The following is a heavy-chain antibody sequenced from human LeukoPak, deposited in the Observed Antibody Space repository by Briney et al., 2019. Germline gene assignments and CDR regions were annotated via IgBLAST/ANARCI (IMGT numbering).Heavy chain of an antibody. J-gene: IGHJ5*02. Sequence: SETLSLTCTVSGYSISSGYYWGWIRQPPGKGLEWIGSIYHSGSTCYNPSLKSRVTISVDTSKNQFSLKLSSVTAADTAVYYCARVGIAAAGSYNWFDPWGQGTLVTVSS. V-gene: IGHV4-38-2*02. CDR3: ARVGIAAAGSYNWFDP. D-gene: IGHD6-13*01. CDR2: IYHSGST. CDR1: GYSISSGYY.